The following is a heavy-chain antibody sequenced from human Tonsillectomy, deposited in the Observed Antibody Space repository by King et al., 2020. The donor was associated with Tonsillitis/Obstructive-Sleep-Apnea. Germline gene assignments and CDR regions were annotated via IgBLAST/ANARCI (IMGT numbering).Heavy chain of an antibody. V-gene: IGHV3-30*18. CDR3: AKEQYYYDSSGSTDYMDV. Sequence: VQLVESGGGVVQPGRYLRLSCAASGFTFNSYGMNWFRQAPGKGLEGVAVISYEGNNKYYVDSVKGPCTISRDNSKNTLYLQMNSLRAEDTAVYYCAKEQYYYDSSGSTDYMDVWGKGTTVTVSS. D-gene: IGHD3-22*01. J-gene: IGHJ6*03. CDR2: ISYEGNNK. CDR1: GFTFNSYG.